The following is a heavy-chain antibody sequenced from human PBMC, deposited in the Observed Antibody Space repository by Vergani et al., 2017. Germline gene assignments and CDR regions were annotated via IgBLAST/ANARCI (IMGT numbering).Heavy chain of an antibody. V-gene: IGHV1-2*02. CDR3: ARGGGQRRNDAFDI. J-gene: IGHJ3*02. D-gene: IGHD3-10*01. Sequence: QVQLVHFGAEVKKPGASVKFSCKAFGYTFTCYYMHWVRPAPGQGLEWMGWINPNSGGTNYAQQFQGRVTMTRDTSISTAYMELSRLRSDDTAVYYCARGGGQRRNDAFDIWGQGTMVTVSS. CDR2: INPNSGGT. CDR1: GYTFTCYY.